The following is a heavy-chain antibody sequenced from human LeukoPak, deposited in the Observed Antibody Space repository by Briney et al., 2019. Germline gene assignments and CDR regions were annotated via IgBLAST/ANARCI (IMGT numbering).Heavy chain of an antibody. J-gene: IGHJ6*02. CDR3: ARRPLAAALRYYYYGMDV. V-gene: IGHV1-8*01. CDR2: MNPNSGNT. Sequence: GASVKVSCKASGYTFTSYDINWVRQATGQGLEWMGWMNPNSGNTGYAQKFQGRVTMTRNTSISTAYMELSSLRSEDTAVYYCARRPLAAALRYYYYGMDVWGQGTTVTVSS. CDR1: GYTFTSYD. D-gene: IGHD6-13*01.